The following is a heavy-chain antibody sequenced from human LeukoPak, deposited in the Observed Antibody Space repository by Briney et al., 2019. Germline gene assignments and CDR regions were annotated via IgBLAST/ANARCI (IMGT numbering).Heavy chain of an antibody. V-gene: IGHV3-30*02. D-gene: IGHD3-10*01. J-gene: IGHJ6*03. CDR3: ARGSEIYGSGSYSYYYYYMDV. Sequence: GGSLRLSCAASGFTFRSYGMHWVRQAPGKGLEWVAFIRYDGSNKYYADSVKGRFTISRDNSKNTLYLQMNSLRAEDTAIYYCARGSEIYGSGSYSYYYYYMDVWGKGTTVTISS. CDR2: IRYDGSNK. CDR1: GFTFRSYG.